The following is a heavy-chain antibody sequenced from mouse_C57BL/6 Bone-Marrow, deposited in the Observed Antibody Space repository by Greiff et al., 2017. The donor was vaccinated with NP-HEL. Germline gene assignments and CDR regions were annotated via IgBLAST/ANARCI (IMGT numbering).Heavy chain of an antibody. J-gene: IGHJ4*01. D-gene: IGHD2-5*01. CDR2: SRNKANDYTT. Sequence: EVQGVESGGGLVQSGRSLRLSCATSGFTFSDFYMEWVRQAPGKGLEWIAASRNKANDYTTEYSASVKGRFIVSRDTSQSILYLQMNALRAEDTAIYYCARDVYSTQDYYAMDYWGQGTSVTVSS. CDR3: ARDVYSTQDYYAMDY. V-gene: IGHV7-1*01. CDR1: GFTFSDFY.